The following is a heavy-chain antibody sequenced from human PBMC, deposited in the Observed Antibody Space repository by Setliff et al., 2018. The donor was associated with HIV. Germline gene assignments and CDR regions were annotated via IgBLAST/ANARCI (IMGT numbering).Heavy chain of an antibody. CDR3: ANPHDGGAFDV. J-gene: IGHJ3*01. V-gene: IGHV1-69*13. D-gene: IGHD1-1*01. Sequence: ASVKVSCKASGYSFTKYEINWVRQAPGQGLEWLGWVIPSFATANYAQKFQGRITITADELTSTVYMDLNSLKSEDSAVYYCANPHDGGAFDVWGQGTAVTVSS. CDR2: VIPSFATA. CDR1: GYSFTKYE.